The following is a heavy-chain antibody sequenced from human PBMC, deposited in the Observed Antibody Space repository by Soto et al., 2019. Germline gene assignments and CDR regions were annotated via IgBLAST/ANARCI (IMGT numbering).Heavy chain of an antibody. D-gene: IGHD3-3*01. Sequence: SETLSLTCTVSGGSISSGDYYWSWIRQPPGKGLEWIGYIYYSGSTYYNPSLKSRVTISVDTSKNQFSLKLSSVTAADTAVYYCARASTYYDFSSGYSNFDYWGQGTLVTVSS. V-gene: IGHV4-30-4*01. CDR1: GGSISSGDYY. J-gene: IGHJ4*02. CDR2: IYYSGST. CDR3: ARASTYYDFSSGYSNFDY.